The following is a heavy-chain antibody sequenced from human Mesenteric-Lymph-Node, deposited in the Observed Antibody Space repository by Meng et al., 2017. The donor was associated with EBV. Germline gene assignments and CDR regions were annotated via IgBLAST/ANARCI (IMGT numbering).Heavy chain of an antibody. CDR3: ARDYGSGSHFDY. D-gene: IGHD3-10*01. J-gene: IGHJ4*02. CDR1: GFTFNTYS. Sequence: EGQLVESGGGLVEPGGSLRLSCAASGFTFNTYSMDWVRQAPGKGLEWVSSISSTSIYIKYADSLKGRFTISRDNGKNTLYLQMNSLRVEDTAIYYCARDYGSGSHFDYWGRGSLVTVSS. V-gene: IGHV3-21*01. CDR2: ISSTSIYI.